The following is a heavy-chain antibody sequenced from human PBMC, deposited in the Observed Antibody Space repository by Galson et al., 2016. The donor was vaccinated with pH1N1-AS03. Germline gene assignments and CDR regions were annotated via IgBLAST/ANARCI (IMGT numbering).Heavy chain of an antibody. CDR3: AKGGFGYSSGIDY. Sequence: SLRLSCAASGFTFSSYAMSWARQAPGKGLEWVSGISGSGHTTSYADSVRGRFTISRDNPKNTLYLQMISLRGEDTAVYYCAKGGFGYSSGIDYWGQGTLVTVSS. CDR2: ISGSGHTT. CDR1: GFTFSSYA. V-gene: IGHV3-23*01. J-gene: IGHJ4*02. D-gene: IGHD6-25*01.